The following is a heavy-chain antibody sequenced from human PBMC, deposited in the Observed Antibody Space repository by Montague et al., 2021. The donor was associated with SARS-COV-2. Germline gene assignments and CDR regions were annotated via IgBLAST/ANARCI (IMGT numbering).Heavy chain of an antibody. CDR3: ARDHYDILTGYYY. J-gene: IGHJ4*02. D-gene: IGHD3-9*01. V-gene: IGHV3-21*01. CDR2: ISSSSSYI. Sequence: SLRLSCAASGFTFSSYSMNWVRQAPGKGLEWVSSISSSSSYIYYADSVKGRFTISRDNAKNSLYLQKNSLRAEDTAVYYCARDHYDILTGYYYWGQGTLVTVSS. CDR1: GFTFSSYS.